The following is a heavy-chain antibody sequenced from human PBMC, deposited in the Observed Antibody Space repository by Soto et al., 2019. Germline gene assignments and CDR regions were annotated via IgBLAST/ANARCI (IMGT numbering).Heavy chain of an antibody. V-gene: IGHV1-3*01. Sequence: ASVKVSCKASGYTFTSYAMHWVRQAPGQRLEWMGWINAGNGNTKYSQKFQGRVTITRDTSASTAYMELSSVTAADTAAYYCATDCSGGSCYDYWGQGTLVTVSS. D-gene: IGHD2-15*01. J-gene: IGHJ4*02. CDR3: ATDCSGGSCYDY. CDR1: GYTFTSYA. CDR2: INAGNGNT.